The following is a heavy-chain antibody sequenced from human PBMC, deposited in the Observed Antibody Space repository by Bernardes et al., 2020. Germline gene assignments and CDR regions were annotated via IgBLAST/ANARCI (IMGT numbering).Heavy chain of an antibody. V-gene: IGHV4-34*01. Sequence: SETLSLTCAVYGGSFSGYYWSWIRQPPGKGLEWIGEINHSGSTNYNPSLKSRVTISVDTSKNQFSLKLSSVTAADTAVYYCARGRGVVATGGYYFDYWGQGTLVTVSS. CDR1: GGSFSGYY. D-gene: IGHD5-12*01. CDR2: INHSGST. CDR3: ARGRGVVATGGYYFDY. J-gene: IGHJ4*02.